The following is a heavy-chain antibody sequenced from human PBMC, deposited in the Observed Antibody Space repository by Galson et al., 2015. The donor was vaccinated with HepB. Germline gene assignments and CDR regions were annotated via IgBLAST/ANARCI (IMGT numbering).Heavy chain of an antibody. J-gene: IGHJ4*02. D-gene: IGHD6-19*01. CDR1: GYTFDDYG. Sequence: SLRLSCAASGYTFDDYGMSWVRQVPGKGLEWVSGINWNGESTHYVDSVTGRFTISRDNAKNSLDLQMNSLRAEDTAFYYCARDSGLGGGWYWGYWGQGVLVTVSS. V-gene: IGHV3-20*04. CDR3: ARDSGLGGGWYWGY. CDR2: INWNGEST.